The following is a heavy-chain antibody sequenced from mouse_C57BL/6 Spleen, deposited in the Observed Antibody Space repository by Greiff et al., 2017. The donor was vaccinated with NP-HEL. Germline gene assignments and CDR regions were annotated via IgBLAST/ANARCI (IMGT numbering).Heavy chain of an antibody. CDR3: ARETAQGTYFDY. CDR1: GYTFTSYW. J-gene: IGHJ2*01. Sequence: QVQLQQPGAELVKPGASVKMSCKASGYTFTSYWITWVKQRPGQGLEWIGDIYPGSGSTNYNEKFKSKATLTVDTSSSTAYMQLSSLTSEDSAVYYCARETAQGTYFDYWGQGTTLTVSS. CDR2: IYPGSGST. D-gene: IGHD3-2*02. V-gene: IGHV1-55*01.